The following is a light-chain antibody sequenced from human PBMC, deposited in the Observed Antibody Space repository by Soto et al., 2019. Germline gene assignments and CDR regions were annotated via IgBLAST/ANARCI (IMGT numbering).Light chain of an antibody. CDR2: GSS. V-gene: IGKV3-15*01. Sequence: EIVMTQSPATLSVSPGERATLSCRASQSVTSNLAWYQQQPGQAPRLLIYGSSTRATGIPARFSGSGSGTEVTLSISSLQSEDSAVYYCQQYNNWRLTFGGGTKVEIK. CDR1: QSVTSN. CDR3: QQYNNWRLT. J-gene: IGKJ4*01.